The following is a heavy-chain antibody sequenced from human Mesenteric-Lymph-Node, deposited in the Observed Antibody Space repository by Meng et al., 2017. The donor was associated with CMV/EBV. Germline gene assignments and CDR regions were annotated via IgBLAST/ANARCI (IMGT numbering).Heavy chain of an antibody. Sequence: GGSLRLSCAASGFIFSSYGMHWVRQAPGKGLEWVAFIRYDESNEYYADSVKGRFTVSRDNSKNTLFLQMSSLRAEDTAVYYCAKDELSAYSAAGTTDYWGQGTLVTVSS. CDR3: AKDELSAYSAAGTTDY. CDR2: IRYDESNE. D-gene: IGHD1-1*01. CDR1: GFIFSSYG. V-gene: IGHV3-30*02. J-gene: IGHJ4*02.